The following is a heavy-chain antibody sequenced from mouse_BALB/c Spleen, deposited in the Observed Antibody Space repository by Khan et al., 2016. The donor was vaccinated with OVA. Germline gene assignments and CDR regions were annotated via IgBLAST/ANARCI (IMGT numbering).Heavy chain of an antibody. CDR3: ARGYDFFAY. J-gene: IGHJ3*01. V-gene: IGHV1-26*01. CDR1: GYSFTGYY. CDR2: VNPNTGTT. Sequence: EVQLQQSGPDLVKPGASVKMSCKASGYSFTGYYMNWVKQSHGKSLECIGRVNPNTGTTNYNQKFKGKAILIVDTSSSTAYMELRSLTSEDSAVYYCARGYDFFAYWGQGTLVTVSA. D-gene: IGHD2-14*01.